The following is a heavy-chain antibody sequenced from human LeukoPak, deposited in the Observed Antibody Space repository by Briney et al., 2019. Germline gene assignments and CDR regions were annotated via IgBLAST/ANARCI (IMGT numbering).Heavy chain of an antibody. V-gene: IGHV1-2*02. Sequence: GASVKVSCKAAEYTFTGYYMHWVRQAPGQGLEWMGWINPNSGVTNYAQKFQGRVTMTRDTSISTAYMELSRLTSDDTAVYYCARVGAYGSGSYLVYWGQGTLVTVSS. CDR3: ARVGAYGSGSYLVY. J-gene: IGHJ4*02. CDR2: INPNSGVT. D-gene: IGHD3-10*01. CDR1: EYTFTGYY.